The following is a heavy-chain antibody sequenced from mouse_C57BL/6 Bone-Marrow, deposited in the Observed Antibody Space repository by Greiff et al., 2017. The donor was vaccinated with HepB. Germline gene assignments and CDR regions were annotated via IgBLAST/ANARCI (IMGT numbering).Heavy chain of an antibody. J-gene: IGHJ3*01. D-gene: IGHD2-4*01. CDR2: ISSGSSTS. Sequence: EVMLVESGGGLVKPGGSLKLSCAASGFTFSDYGMHWVRQAPEKGLEWVAYISSGSSTSYYEDTVKGRFTISRDNAKNTLFLQMTSLRSEDTAMYYCATTMIRRAWLAYWGRGTLVTVSA. CDR3: ATTMIRRAWLAY. V-gene: IGHV5-17*01. CDR1: GFTFSDYG.